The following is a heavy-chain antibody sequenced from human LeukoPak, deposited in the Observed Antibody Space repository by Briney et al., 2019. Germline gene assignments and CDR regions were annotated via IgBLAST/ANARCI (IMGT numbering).Heavy chain of an antibody. CDR1: GFTFSSYA. CDR2: ITSSGYI. CDR3: ARGVYEGYCISTSCYHRFDP. J-gene: IGHJ5*02. V-gene: IGHV3-21*01. Sequence: PGGSLRLSCAASGFTFSSYAMNWVRQAPGKGLEWVSSITSSGYIYYADSVKGRFTISRDNAKNSLYLQMNSLRAEDSAVYYCARGVYEGYCISTSCYHRFDPWGQGTLVTVSS. D-gene: IGHD2-2*01.